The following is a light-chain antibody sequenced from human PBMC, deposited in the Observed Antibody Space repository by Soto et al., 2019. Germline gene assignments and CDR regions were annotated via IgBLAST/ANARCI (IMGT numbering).Light chain of an antibody. Sequence: QSALTQPASVSGSPGQSITNSCTGTSSDLAIYTYHSWYQQQPGKAAKLVIDQVTNRPSGVSNRFSGDRSGNTASLTFSGLQSEDEADYYCSLYKGRSDYIVGTRTKVTV. CDR3: SLYKGRSDYI. J-gene: IGLJ6*01. CDR1: SSDLAIYTY. CDR2: QVT. V-gene: IGLV2-14*01.